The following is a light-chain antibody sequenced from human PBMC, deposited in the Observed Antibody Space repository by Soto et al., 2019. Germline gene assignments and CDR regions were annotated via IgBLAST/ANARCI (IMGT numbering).Light chain of an antibody. CDR3: QQRGKWIT. V-gene: IGKV3-11*01. CDR1: QSVSSH. Sequence: EIVLTQSPATLSLSPGERATLSCRASQSVSSHLAWYQQRPGQAPRLLIYDASNRATGIPARFSGSGSGTDFTLTISSLETEDFAVYYCQQRGKWITFGQGTKVDIK. CDR2: DAS. J-gene: IGKJ1*01.